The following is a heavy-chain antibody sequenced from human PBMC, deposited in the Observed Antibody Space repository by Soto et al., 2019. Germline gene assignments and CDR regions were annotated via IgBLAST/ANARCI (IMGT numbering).Heavy chain of an antibody. CDR1: GGSISSSSYY. CDR3: ASDPSGTMVRESYYFDY. Sequence: SETLSLSCTVSGGSISSSSYYWGWIRQPPGKGLEWIGSIYYSGSTNYNPSLKSRVTISVDTSKNQFSLKLSSVTAADTAVYYCASDPSGTMVRESYYFDYWGQGTLVTVSS. D-gene: IGHD3-10*01. J-gene: IGHJ4*02. CDR2: IYYSGST. V-gene: IGHV4-39*07.